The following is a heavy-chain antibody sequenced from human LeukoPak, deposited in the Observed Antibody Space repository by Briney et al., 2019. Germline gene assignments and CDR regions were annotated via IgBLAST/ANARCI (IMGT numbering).Heavy chain of an antibody. Sequence: SETLSLTCTVSGGSISSYYWSWIRQPPGKGLEWIGYIYYSGSTNYNPSLKSRVTISVDTSKNQFSLKLSSVTAADTAVYYCARTDYGDYVWYFDYWGQGTLVTVSS. J-gene: IGHJ4*02. V-gene: IGHV4-59*08. CDR1: GGSISSYY. CDR3: ARTDYGDYVWYFDY. CDR2: IYYSGST. D-gene: IGHD4-17*01.